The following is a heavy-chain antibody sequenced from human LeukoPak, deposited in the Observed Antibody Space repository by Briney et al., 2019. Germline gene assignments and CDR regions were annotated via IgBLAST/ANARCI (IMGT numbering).Heavy chain of an antibody. CDR1: GFTFSTYW. Sequence: PAESLRLSCAASGFTFSTYWMHWVRQAPGKGLVWVSRINSDESSTTYPYSVKGRFTISRDNAKNTLYLQMNSLRAEDTAVYYCARGSSTAYYGFFDYWGQGTLVTVSS. V-gene: IGHV3-74*01. CDR3: ARGSSTAYYGFFDY. D-gene: IGHD3-9*01. J-gene: IGHJ4*02. CDR2: INSDESST.